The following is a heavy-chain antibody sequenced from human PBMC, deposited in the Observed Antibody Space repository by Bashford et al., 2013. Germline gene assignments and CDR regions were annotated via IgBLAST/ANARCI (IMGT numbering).Heavy chain of an antibody. CDR2: IKQDGSEK. J-gene: IGHJ5*02. CDR1: GFTFSSYW. Sequence: GSLRLSCTTSGFTFSSYWMSWVRQAPGKGLEWVANIKQDGSEKYYVDSVKGRFTISRDITENSLYLQLNRVRVDDTGMYYCARRHYFDDDNYQTVSWFDPWGQGTLVTVSS. CDR3: ARRHYFDDDNYQTVSWFDP. D-gene: IGHD5-24*01. V-gene: IGHV3-7*03.